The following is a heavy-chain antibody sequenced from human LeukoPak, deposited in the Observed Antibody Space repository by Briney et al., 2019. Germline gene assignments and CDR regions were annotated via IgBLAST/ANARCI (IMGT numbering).Heavy chain of an antibody. J-gene: IGHJ4*02. D-gene: IGHD3-22*01. CDR1: GGSISNITNSNW. CDR2: IYHNGST. Sequence: SGTLSLTCAVSGGSISNITNSNWWSWVRQPPGKGLEWIGEIYHNGSTNYNPSLKSRVTISVDKSKNQFSLKLSSVTAADTAVYYCARAFYDSSGYYSPLRYWGQGTLVTVSS. V-gene: IGHV4-4*02. CDR3: ARAFYDSSGYYSPLRY.